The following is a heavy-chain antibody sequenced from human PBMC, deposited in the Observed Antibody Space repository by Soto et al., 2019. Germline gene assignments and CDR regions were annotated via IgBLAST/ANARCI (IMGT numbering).Heavy chain of an antibody. J-gene: IGHJ4*02. V-gene: IGHV3-30*18. CDR3: AKALGELSPESFEY. D-gene: IGHD3-16*02. CDR1: GFTFSSYA. CDR2: MSYDGNNQ. Sequence: QVQLVESGGGVVQPGRSLRLSCAASGFTFSSYAMHWVRQAPGKGLEGVAIMSYDGNNQYYADSVKGRYTISRDNFQNTLYLQMNSLRAQDTAVYYCAKALGELSPESFEYWGQGILVTVSS.